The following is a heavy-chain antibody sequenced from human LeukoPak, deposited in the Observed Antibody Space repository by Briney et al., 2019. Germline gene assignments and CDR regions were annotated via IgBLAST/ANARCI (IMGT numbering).Heavy chain of an antibody. V-gene: IGHV1-3*01. CDR1: GYTFTSYA. CDR2: INAGNGNT. D-gene: IGHD6-13*01. CDR3: ARDKSWSN. J-gene: IGHJ4*02. Sequence: ASVKVSCKAPGYTFTSYAMHWVRQAPGQRLEWMGWINAGNGNTEYSQKFQGRVTITRDTSASTAYMELSSLRSEDTAVYYCARDKSWSNWGQGTLVTVSS.